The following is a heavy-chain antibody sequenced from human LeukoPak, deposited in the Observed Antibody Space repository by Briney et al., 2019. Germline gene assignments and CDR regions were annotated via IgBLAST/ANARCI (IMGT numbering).Heavy chain of an antibody. J-gene: IGHJ3*02. V-gene: IGHV3-30-3*01. CDR2: ISYDGSNK. CDR3: ARNNYYDSSGYYYHDAFDI. D-gene: IGHD3-22*01. CDR1: GFTFSSYA. Sequence: GGSLRLSCAASGFTFSSYAMHWVRQAPGKGLEWVAVISYDGSNKYYADSVKGRFTISRDNSKNTLYLQMNSLRAEDTAVYYCARNNYYDSSGYYYHDAFDIRGQGTMITVSS.